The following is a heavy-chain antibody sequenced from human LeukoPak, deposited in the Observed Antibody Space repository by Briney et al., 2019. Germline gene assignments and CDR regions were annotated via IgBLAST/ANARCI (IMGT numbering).Heavy chain of an antibody. J-gene: IGHJ4*02. Sequence: ASVKVSCKASGYTFPNYGISWVRQAPGQGLEWMGWISTYNGDTNYAQKLQGRVTMTTDTSTNTAYMELRSLRSNDTAVYYCASDHLSIEATGTRYWGQGTLVTVSS. CDR1: GYTFPNYG. V-gene: IGHV1-18*01. D-gene: IGHD6-13*01. CDR3: ASDHLSIEATGTRY. CDR2: ISTYNGDT.